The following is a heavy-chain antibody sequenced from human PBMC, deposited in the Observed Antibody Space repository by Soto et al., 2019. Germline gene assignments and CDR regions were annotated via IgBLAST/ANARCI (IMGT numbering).Heavy chain of an antibody. D-gene: IGHD1-20*01. CDR1: GGTLCSYA. V-gene: IGHV1-69*01. CDR2: IIPIFGTA. CDR3: ARSITGTASYYYGMDV. Sequence: GGSVKVSCKASGGTLCSYAISWVRQAPGQGLEWMGGIIPIFGTANYAQKFQGRVTITADESTSTAYMELSSLRSEDTAVYYCARSITGTASYYYGMDVWGQGTTVTVSS. J-gene: IGHJ6*02.